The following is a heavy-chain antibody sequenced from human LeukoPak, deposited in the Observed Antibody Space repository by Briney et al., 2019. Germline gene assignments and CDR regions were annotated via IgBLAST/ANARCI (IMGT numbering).Heavy chain of an antibody. J-gene: IGHJ5*02. Sequence: PSETLSLTCAVYGGSFSGYYWSWIRQPPGKGLEWIGEINHSGSTNYNPSLKSRVTISVDTSKNQFSLKLSSVTAADTAVYYCARASYYDSRTLNWFDPWGQGTLVTVSS. CDR2: INHSGST. D-gene: IGHD3-22*01. CDR1: GGSFSGYY. CDR3: ARASYYDSRTLNWFDP. V-gene: IGHV4-34*01.